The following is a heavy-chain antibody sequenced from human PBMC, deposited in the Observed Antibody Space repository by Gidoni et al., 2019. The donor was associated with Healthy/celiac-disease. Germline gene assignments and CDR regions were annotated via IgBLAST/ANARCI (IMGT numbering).Heavy chain of an antibody. V-gene: IGHV4-59*01. CDR1: GGSISSYY. CDR2: IYYSGST. D-gene: IGHD1-26*01. CDR3: ARDRGSYLGRWFDP. Sequence: QVQLQESGPGLVKPSETLSLTCTVSGGSISSYYWSWIRQPPGKGLEWIWYIYYSGSTNYNPSLKSRVTISVGTSKNQFSLKLSSVTAADTAVYYCARDRGSYLGRWFDPWGQGTLVTVSS. J-gene: IGHJ5*02.